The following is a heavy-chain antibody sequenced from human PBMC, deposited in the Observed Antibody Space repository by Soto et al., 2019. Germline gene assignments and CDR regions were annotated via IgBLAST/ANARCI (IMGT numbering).Heavy chain of an antibody. Sequence: HPGGSLRLSCAASGFTFSSYGMNWVRQAPGKGLEWVSYISSSSSTIKYADSVMGRFTISRDNAKNSLYLQMNSLRVEDTAVYYYARGLYVHSSGWFFDYWGQGTLVTVSS. V-gene: IGHV3-48*01. CDR2: ISSSSSTI. D-gene: IGHD6-19*01. CDR1: GFTFSSYG. J-gene: IGHJ4*02. CDR3: ARGLYVHSSGWFFDY.